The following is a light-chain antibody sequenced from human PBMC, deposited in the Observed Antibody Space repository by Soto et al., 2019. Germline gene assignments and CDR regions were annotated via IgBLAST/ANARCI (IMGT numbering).Light chain of an antibody. CDR2: DAS. CDR1: QDISNY. Sequence: DIQMTQSPSSLSASVGDRVTITCQASQDISNYLNWYQQKPGKAPKLLIYDASNLETGVPSRFSGSGSGTDFTFTMISLHPEDTATYYCQQYDNVPLTFGGGTKVEIK. V-gene: IGKV1-33*01. CDR3: QQYDNVPLT. J-gene: IGKJ4*01.